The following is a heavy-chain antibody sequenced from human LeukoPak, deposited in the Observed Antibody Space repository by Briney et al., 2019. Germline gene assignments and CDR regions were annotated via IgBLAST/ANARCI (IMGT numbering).Heavy chain of an antibody. V-gene: IGHV3-23*01. CDR3: ARDHPLIAATGSFDY. CDR1: GFTFSSYG. J-gene: IGHJ4*02. Sequence: GGTLRLSCAASGFTFSSYGMSWVRQAPGKGLEWVSAITGSGGRTYYADSVKGRFTISRDNAKNSLYLQMNSLRAEDTALYYCARDHPLIAATGSFDYWGQGTLVTVSS. D-gene: IGHD6-13*01. CDR2: ITGSGGRT.